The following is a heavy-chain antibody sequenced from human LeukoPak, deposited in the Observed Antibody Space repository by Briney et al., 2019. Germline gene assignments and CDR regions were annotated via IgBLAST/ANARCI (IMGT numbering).Heavy chain of an antibody. CDR2: INSDGSST. J-gene: IGHJ6*03. CDR3: ARAVAGTGYYYYMDV. V-gene: IGHV3-74*01. Sequence: GGSLRLSCAASGFTFSSYWMHWVRQAPGKGLVWVSRINSDGSSTSYADSVKGRFTISRDNAKNTLYLQMNSLRAEDTAVYYCARAVAGTGYYYYMDVWGKGTTVTISS. CDR1: GFTFSSYW. D-gene: IGHD6-19*01.